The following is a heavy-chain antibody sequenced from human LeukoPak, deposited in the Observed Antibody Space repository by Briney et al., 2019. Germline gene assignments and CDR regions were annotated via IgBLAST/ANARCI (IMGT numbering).Heavy chain of an antibody. CDR1: GYTFTDYY. D-gene: IGHD3-16*01. Sequence: ASVKISCKVSGYTFTDYYMHWVQQAPGKGLEWMGLVDPEGGETIYAEKFQGRVTITADTSTDTAYMELSSLRSEDTAVYYCATDMKLISGQNYWGNPLPAFYIWGQGTMVTVSS. J-gene: IGHJ3*02. CDR3: ATDMKLISGQNYWGNPLPAFYI. V-gene: IGHV1-69-2*01. CDR2: VDPEGGET.